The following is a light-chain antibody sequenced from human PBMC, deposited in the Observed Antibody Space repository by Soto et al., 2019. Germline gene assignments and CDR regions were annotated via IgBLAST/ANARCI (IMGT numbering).Light chain of an antibody. Sequence: DIQMTQSPSSRSASVGDRVTITCRASQSISSDLNWYQQKPGKAPKLVIYAASTLQSGVPSRFSGSGSGTDFTLTISSLQPEDFATYYCQQMNSYPHTFGGGTKVDIK. CDR2: AAS. V-gene: IGKV1-39*01. CDR1: QSISSD. J-gene: IGKJ4*01. CDR3: QQMNSYPHT.